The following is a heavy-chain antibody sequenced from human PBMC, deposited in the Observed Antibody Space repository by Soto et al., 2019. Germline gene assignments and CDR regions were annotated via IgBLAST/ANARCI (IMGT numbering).Heavy chain of an antibody. D-gene: IGHD5-18*01. J-gene: IGHJ5*02. V-gene: IGHV4-59*12. Sequence: PSETLSLTCTVSGGSISGFYWSWIRQTPGKGLEWIGYVYYSGGTNYNPSLKSRVNISEDTSKNQLSLRLSSVTAADTAVYYCARELWLRGWFDPWGQGTLVTVSS. CDR2: VYYSGGT. CDR1: GGSISGFY. CDR3: ARELWLRGWFDP.